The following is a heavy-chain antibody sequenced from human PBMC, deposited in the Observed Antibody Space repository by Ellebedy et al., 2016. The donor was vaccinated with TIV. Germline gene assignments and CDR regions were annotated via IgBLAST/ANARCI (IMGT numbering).Heavy chain of an antibody. CDR2: IYPGDSDT. Sequence: KVSCKGSGYSFTSYWIGWVRQMPGKGLEWMGIIYPGDSDTRYSPSFQGQVTISADKSISTAYLQWSSLKASDTAMYYCARLFPAFTFGGVFMVWGQGTLVTVSS. J-gene: IGHJ4*02. CDR1: GYSFTSYW. D-gene: IGHD3-16*01. CDR3: ARLFPAFTFGGVFMV. V-gene: IGHV5-51*01.